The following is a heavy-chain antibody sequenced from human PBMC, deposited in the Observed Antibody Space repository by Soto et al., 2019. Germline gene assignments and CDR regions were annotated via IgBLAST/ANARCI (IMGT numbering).Heavy chain of an antibody. CDR3: ARAMVRGLYYFDY. Sequence: SETLSLTCTVSGGSISSSSYYWGWIRQPPGKGLEWIGSIYYSGSTYYNPSLKSRVTISVDTSKNQFSLKLSSVTAADTAVYYCARAMVRGLYYFDYWGQGTLVTVSS. CDR1: GGSISSSSYY. V-gene: IGHV4-39*07. CDR2: IYYSGST. D-gene: IGHD3-10*01. J-gene: IGHJ4*02.